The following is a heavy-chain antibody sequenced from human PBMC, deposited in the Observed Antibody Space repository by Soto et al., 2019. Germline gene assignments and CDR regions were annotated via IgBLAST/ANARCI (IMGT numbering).Heavy chain of an antibody. CDR2: IKSKTDGGTT. CDR1: GFTVSNAW. Sequence: GGSPRLSCAASGFTVSNAWMNWVRQAPGKGLEWVGRIKSKTDGGTTDYAAPVKGRFTISRDDSKNTLYLQMNSLKTEDTAVYYCTTAPEDDSSGGDAFDIWGQGTMVTVSS. V-gene: IGHV3-15*07. J-gene: IGHJ3*02. CDR3: TTAPEDDSSGGDAFDI. D-gene: IGHD3-22*01.